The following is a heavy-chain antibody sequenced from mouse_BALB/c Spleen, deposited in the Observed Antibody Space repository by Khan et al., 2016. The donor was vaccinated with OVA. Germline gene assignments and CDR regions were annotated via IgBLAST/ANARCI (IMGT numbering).Heavy chain of an antibody. CDR2: INPRSSYT. Sequence: LQQSGAELARPGASVKMSCKASGYTFTSNTMHWLKQRPGLGLEWIGYINPRSSYTNYNQRFKDKATLTADKSSSTAYMQLSSLTSEDSAVYYCARRSTGYAMDYWGQGTSVTVSS. CDR1: GYTFTSNT. J-gene: IGHJ4*01. V-gene: IGHV1-4*01. CDR3: ARRSTGYAMDY.